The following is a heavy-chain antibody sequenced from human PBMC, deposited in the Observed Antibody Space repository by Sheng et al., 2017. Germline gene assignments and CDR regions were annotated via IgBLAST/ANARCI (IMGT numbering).Heavy chain of an antibody. Sequence: QVQLVQSGAEVKKPGASVKVSCKASGYTFTSYDINWVRQATGQGLEWMGWMNPNSGNTGYAQKFQGRVTITRNTSISTAYMELSSLRSEDTAVYYCARSPLNYDFWSGYRNNWFDPWGQGTLVTVSS. J-gene: IGHJ5*02. CDR2: MNPNSGNT. CDR3: ARSPLNYDFWSGYRNNWFDP. V-gene: IGHV1-8*03. CDR1: GYTFTSYD. D-gene: IGHD3-3*01.